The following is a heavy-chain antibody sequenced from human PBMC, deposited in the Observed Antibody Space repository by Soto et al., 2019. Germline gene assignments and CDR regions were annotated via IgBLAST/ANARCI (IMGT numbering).Heavy chain of an antibody. CDR2: ISGSGGST. V-gene: IGHV3-23*01. J-gene: IGHJ4*02. Sequence: GGSLRLSCAASGFTFSSYAMSWVRQAPGKGLEWVSGISGSGGSTYYADSVKGRFTISRDNSKNTLYLQMNSLRAEDTAVYYCAKDPVLSGWYHFDYWGQGTLVTVSS. D-gene: IGHD6-19*01. CDR1: GFTFSSYA. CDR3: AKDPVLSGWYHFDY.